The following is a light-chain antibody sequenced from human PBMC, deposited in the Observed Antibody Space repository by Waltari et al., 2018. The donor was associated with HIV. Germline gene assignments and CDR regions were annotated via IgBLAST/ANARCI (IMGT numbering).Light chain of an antibody. CDR2: DVS. V-gene: IGLV2-14*03. CDR3: SSYTSSSTPA. J-gene: IGLJ2*01. Sequence: QSALTQPASVSASPGQSITISCTGTSSDVGGYNSLSWYQQHPGKAPQLLIYDVSNRPSGVSSRFAGSKSGNTASLTISGLQAEDEADYFCSSYTSSSTPAFGGGTKLTVL. CDR1: SSDVGGYNS.